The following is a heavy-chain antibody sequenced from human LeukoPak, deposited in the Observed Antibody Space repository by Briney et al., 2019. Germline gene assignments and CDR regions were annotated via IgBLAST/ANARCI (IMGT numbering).Heavy chain of an antibody. J-gene: IGHJ5*02. CDR1: GGSITSTSYY. CDR2: IYYTGTT. D-gene: IGHD3-10*01. V-gene: IGHV4-39*07. Sequence: SETLSLTCNVSGGSITSTSYYWGWIRQPPGKGLEWLGNIYYTGTTYYNPSLKSRVTISVDTSKNQFSLKLSSVTAADTAVYYCARDRVSGFGGSPPRNWFDPWGQGTLVTVSS. CDR3: ARDRVSGFGGSPPRNWFDP.